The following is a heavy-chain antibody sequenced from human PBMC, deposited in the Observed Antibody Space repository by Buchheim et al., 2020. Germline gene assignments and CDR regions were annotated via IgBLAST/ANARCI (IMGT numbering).Heavy chain of an antibody. CDR3: ARGYSGFALDY. Sequence: QVQLQESGPGLVKPSETLSLTCTVSGGSINSYYWSWIRQPPGKGLEWIGYISYSGSTNYNPSLKSRVTISVEPSKNQFSLKVSSVTAADTAVYYCARGYSGFALDYWSQGTL. J-gene: IGHJ4*02. V-gene: IGHV4-59*01. CDR2: ISYSGST. D-gene: IGHD5-12*01. CDR1: GGSINSYY.